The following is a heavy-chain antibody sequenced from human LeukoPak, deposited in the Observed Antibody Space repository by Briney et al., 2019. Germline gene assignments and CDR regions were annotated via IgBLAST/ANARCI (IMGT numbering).Heavy chain of an antibody. Sequence: GGSLRFSCAASGFTFSSYAMHWVRQAPGKGLEWVAVISYDGSNKYYADSVKGRFTISRDNSKNTLYLQMNSLRAEDTAVYYCARDYHLERAFDIWGQGTMVTVSS. CDR3: ARDYHLERAFDI. J-gene: IGHJ3*02. CDR1: GFTFSSYA. D-gene: IGHD1-1*01. V-gene: IGHV3-30-3*01. CDR2: ISYDGSNK.